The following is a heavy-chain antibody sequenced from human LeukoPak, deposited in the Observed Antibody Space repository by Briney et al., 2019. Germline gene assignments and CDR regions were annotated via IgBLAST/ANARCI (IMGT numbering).Heavy chain of an antibody. CDR2: IYHSGST. Sequence: NPSETLSLTCTVSGDSISRYYWSWIRQPPGKGLEWIGYIYHSGSTNYNPSLKSRVTISVDTSKNQFSLKLSSVTAADTAVYYCARDLGYYDRVWGQGTLVTVSS. CDR1: GDSISRYY. V-gene: IGHV4-59*12. D-gene: IGHD3-22*01. J-gene: IGHJ4*02. CDR3: ARDLGYYDRV.